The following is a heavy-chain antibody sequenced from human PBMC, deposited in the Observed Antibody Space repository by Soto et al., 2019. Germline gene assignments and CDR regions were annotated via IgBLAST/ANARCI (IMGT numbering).Heavy chain of an antibody. CDR3: ARPYYYDSSGYYDY. J-gene: IGHJ4*02. CDR1: GFTFSSYS. D-gene: IGHD3-22*01. V-gene: IGHV3-21*01. Sequence: EVQLVESGGGLAKPGGSLRLSCAASGFTFSSYSMNWVRQAPGKGLEWVSSISSSSSYIYYADSVKGRFTISRDNAKNSLYLQMNSLRAEDTAVYYCARPYYYDSSGYYDYWGQGTLVTVSS. CDR2: ISSSSSYI.